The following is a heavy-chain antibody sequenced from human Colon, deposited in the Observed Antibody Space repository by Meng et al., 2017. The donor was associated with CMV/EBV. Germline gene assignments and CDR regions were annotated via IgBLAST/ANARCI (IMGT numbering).Heavy chain of an antibody. CDR1: GYSFTSYA. Sequence: QVQLVQSGAEVKMPGASVEVSCKSSGYSFTSYAINWVRQAPGQGLEWMGWISTHNGDTNYAQKFQGRVTMATDTSTSTAYMELRSLRSDDTGVYYCARALIAVSGTFYFDYWGQGTLVTVSS. CDR3: ARALIAVSGTFYFDY. D-gene: IGHD6-19*01. V-gene: IGHV1-18*01. CDR2: ISTHNGDT. J-gene: IGHJ4*02.